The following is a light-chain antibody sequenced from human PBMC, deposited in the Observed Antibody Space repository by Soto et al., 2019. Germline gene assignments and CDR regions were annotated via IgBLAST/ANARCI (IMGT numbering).Light chain of an antibody. CDR2: AAS. J-gene: IGKJ4*01. V-gene: IGKV1-9*01. Sequence: DIQLTQSPSFLSASVGDRVTITCRASQGISSYLAWYQQKPGKAPKLLIYAASTLQSGVPSRFSGSGSGTDFTLTISSLQPEDFATYYCQQFNSFPLTFGGGTKVDIK. CDR1: QGISSY. CDR3: QQFNSFPLT.